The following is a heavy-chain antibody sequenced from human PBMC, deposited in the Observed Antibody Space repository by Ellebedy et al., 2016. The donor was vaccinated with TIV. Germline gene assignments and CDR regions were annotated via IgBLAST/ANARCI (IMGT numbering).Heavy chain of an antibody. CDR1: GYTFTSYY. D-gene: IGHD1-26*01. Sequence: ASVKVSCKASGYTFTSYYMHWVRQAPGQGLEWMGWISAYNGNTNYAQKLQGRVTMTTDTSTSTAYMELKSLRSDDTAVYYCARDWELLHPLDYWGQGTLVTVSS. CDR2: ISAYNGNT. CDR3: ARDWELLHPLDY. J-gene: IGHJ4*02. V-gene: IGHV1-18*04.